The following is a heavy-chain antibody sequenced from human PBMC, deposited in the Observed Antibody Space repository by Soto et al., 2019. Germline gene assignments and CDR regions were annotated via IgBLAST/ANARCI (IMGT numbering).Heavy chain of an antibody. J-gene: IGHJ4*02. D-gene: IGHD6-19*01. CDR2: ISYDGSNK. Sequence: QVQLVESGGGVVQPGRSLRLSCAASGFTFSSYGMHWVRQAPGKGLEWVAVISYDGSNKYYADSVKGRFTISRDNSKNTLYLQMNSLRAEDTAVYYCALPPLERQWLAPFDYWGQGTLVTVSS. V-gene: IGHV3-30*03. CDR3: ALPPLERQWLAPFDY. CDR1: GFTFSSYG.